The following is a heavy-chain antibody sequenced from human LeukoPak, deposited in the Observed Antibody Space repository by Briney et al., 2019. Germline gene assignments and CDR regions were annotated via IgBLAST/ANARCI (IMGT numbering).Heavy chain of an antibody. CDR2: IYIGDST. CDR3: ASRPDNYYVHLLNH. J-gene: IGHJ5*02. D-gene: IGHD3-10*02. CDR1: GLTVSSKY. Sequence: PGGSLRLSCAASGLTVSSKYMSWVRQAPGKGLEWVSSIYIGDSTNYVDSVKGRFTISRDNSRNTLYLQMNSLRVEDTAVYYCASRPDNYYVHLLNHWGQGTLVTVSS. V-gene: IGHV3-66*01.